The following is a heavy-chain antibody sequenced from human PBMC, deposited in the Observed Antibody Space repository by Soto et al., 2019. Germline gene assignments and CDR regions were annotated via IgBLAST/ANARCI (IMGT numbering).Heavy chain of an antibody. CDR1: GFTFSSYS. J-gene: IGHJ3*02. V-gene: IGHV3-21*01. Sequence: EVQLVESGGGLVKPGGSLRLSCAASGFTFSSYSMNWVRQAPGKGLEWVSSISSSSSYIYCADSVKGRFTISRDNAKNSLYLQMNSLRAEDTAVYYCARGPSYGSGWYWDAFDIWGQGTMVTVSS. CDR2: ISSSSSYI. CDR3: ARGPSYGSGWYWDAFDI. D-gene: IGHD6-19*01.